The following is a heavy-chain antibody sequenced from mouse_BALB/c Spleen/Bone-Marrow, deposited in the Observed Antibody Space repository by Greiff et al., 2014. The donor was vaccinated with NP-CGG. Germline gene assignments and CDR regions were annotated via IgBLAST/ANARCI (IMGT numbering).Heavy chain of an antibody. D-gene: IGHD1-1*01. CDR3: ARSTTVVVRYWYFDV. CDR2: IDPSNGRT. J-gene: IGHJ1*01. Sequence: VQLQESGAELVKPGASVKLSCKASGYTFTSYWMHWVKQRPGQGLEWIGEIDPSNGRTNYNEKFKNKATLTVDKSSSTAYMQLSSLTSEGSAVYYCARSTTVVVRYWYFDVWGAGTPVTVSS. V-gene: IGHV1S81*02. CDR1: GYTFTSYW.